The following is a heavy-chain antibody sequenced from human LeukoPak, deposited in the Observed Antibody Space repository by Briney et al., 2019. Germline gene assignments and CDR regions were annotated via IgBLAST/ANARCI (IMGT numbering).Heavy chain of an antibody. J-gene: IGHJ4*02. CDR1: GFTFSSYA. CDR2: ISYDGSNK. D-gene: IGHD3-10*01. Sequence: PGRSLRLSCAASGFTFSSYAMHWVRQAPGKGLEWVAVISYDGSNKYYADSVKGRFTISRDNSKNTLYLQMNSLRAEDTAVYYCAKDQSLFYLGSYYFTLDYWGQGTLVTVSS. CDR3: AKDQSLFYLGSYYFTLDY. V-gene: IGHV3-30*04.